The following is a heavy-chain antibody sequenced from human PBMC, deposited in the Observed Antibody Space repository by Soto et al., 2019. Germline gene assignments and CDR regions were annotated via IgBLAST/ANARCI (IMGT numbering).Heavy chain of an antibody. Sequence: PSQTLSLTCTVSGGSTSTDYWSWFRQPPGKGLEWIGYIYYSGSTNYNPSLKSRVTISVDTSKNQFSLKLSSVTAADTAVYYCARAPVPWYSSSWYYFDYWGQGTLVSVS. V-gene: IGHV4-59*01. CDR1: GGSTSTDY. J-gene: IGHJ4*02. CDR3: ARAPVPWYSSSWYYFDY. D-gene: IGHD6-13*01. CDR2: IYYSGST.